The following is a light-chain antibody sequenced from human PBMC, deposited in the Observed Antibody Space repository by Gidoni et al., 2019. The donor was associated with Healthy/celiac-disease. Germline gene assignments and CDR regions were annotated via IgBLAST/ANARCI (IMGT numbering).Light chain of an antibody. CDR2: DAS. V-gene: IGKV3-11*01. CDR3: QQRRNWLT. CDR1: QSVSSY. Sequence: EIVLTQSPASLSLSPGERASLSCRASQSVSSYLAWYQQKPGQAPRLLIYDASNRATGIPARFSGSGSGTEFTHTISSLESEDFAVYYCQQRRNWLTFGGGTKVEIK. J-gene: IGKJ4*01.